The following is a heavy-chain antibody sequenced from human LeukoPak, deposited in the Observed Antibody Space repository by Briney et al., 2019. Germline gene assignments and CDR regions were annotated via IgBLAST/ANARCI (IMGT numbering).Heavy chain of an antibody. J-gene: IGHJ4*02. CDR3: ASYFGSSWSPAPDY. CDR2: IIPIFGTA. V-gene: IGHV1-69*13. Sequence: ASVKVSCKASGYTFNNYAMNWVRQAPGQGLEWMGGIIPIFGTANYAQKFQGRVTITADESTSTAYMELSSLRSEDTAVYYCASYFGSSWSPAPDYWGQGTLVTVSS. CDR1: GYTFNNYA. D-gene: IGHD6-13*01.